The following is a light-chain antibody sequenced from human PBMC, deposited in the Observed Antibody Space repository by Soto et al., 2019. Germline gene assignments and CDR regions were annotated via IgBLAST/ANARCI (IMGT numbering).Light chain of an antibody. Sequence: DLQMTQSPSTLSLSIGDSVTITCRASQSINSWLAWYQQKTGKAPKLLIYDDSSLESGVPARFSGSRAGTELTLTISRLQPDDFASYYCQQYNSYSWTFGQGTKVDIK. J-gene: IGKJ1*01. CDR3: QQYNSYSWT. V-gene: IGKV1-5*01. CDR1: QSINSW. CDR2: DDS.